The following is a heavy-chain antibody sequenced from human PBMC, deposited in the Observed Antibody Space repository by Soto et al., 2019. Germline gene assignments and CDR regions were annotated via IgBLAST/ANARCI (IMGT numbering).Heavy chain of an antibody. J-gene: IGHJ4*01. D-gene: IGHD4-17*01. CDR2: INHSGST. CDR1: GGSLSGYY. CDR3: ARYTHGDFDY. V-gene: IGHV4-34*01. Sequence: SETLSLTCAVYGGSLSGYYWSWIRQPPGKGLEWIGEINHSGSTNYNPSLKSRVTISVDTSKKQFSLNLSSVTAADTAVYYCARYTHGDFDYWGQGTLVTVSS.